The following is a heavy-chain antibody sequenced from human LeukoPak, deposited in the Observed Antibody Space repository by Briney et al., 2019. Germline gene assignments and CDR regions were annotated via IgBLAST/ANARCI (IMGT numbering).Heavy chain of an antibody. CDR1: GFTFSTFW. V-gene: IGHV3-74*01. Sequence: GGSLRLSCATSGFTFSTFWMHWVRQAPGKGLVWASRINHDGSSTNYADSVKGRFTISRDNAKNSLYLQMNSLRAEDTAVYYCARDGLRYGGGNWFDPWGQGTLVTVSS. J-gene: IGHJ5*02. CDR3: ARDGLRYGGGNWFDP. CDR2: INHDGSST. D-gene: IGHD4-23*01.